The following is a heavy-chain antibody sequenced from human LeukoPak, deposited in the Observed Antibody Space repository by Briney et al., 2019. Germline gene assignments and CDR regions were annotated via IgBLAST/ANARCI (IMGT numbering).Heavy chain of an antibody. D-gene: IGHD2-2*01. CDR1: GFTFSSYS. J-gene: IGHJ5*02. CDR2: ISSSSSYI. Sequence: PGGSLRLSCAASGFTFSSYSMNWVRQAPGKGLEWVSSISSSSSYIYYADSVKGRFTISRDNSKNTLYLQMNSLRAEDTAVYYCAKDASRYCSSTSCFGENWFDPWGQGTLVTVSS. V-gene: IGHV3-21*01. CDR3: AKDASRYCSSTSCFGENWFDP.